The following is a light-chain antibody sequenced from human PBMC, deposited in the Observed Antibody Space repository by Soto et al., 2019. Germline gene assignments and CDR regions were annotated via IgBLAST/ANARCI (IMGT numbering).Light chain of an antibody. CDR1: TGAVTSGHH. V-gene: IGLV7-46*01. J-gene: IGLJ3*02. Sequence: QAGVTQEPSLTVSPGGTVTLTCGSSTGAVTSGHHPYWLQQKPGQAPRTLIYHTTNTLSWTPARFSGSLLGGKAALTLSGAQPEDEALYYCLLTYSGPWVFGGGTKVTVL. CDR2: HTT. CDR3: LLTYSGPWV.